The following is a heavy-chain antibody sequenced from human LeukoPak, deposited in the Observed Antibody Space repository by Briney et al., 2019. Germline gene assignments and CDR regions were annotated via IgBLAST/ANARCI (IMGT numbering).Heavy chain of an antibody. Sequence: GRSLRHPCAASGFNFGDYAMHLVRQVPGKGLEWVSYISWNGGSINYADSVKGRFTISRDNAKNSLYLHMDSLRSEDMALYYWTNGQWQSFDYWGKGALVTIST. D-gene: IGHD6-19*01. V-gene: IGHV3-9*03. CDR3: TNGQWQSFDY. CDR2: ISWNGGSI. CDR1: GFNFGDYA. J-gene: IGHJ4*02.